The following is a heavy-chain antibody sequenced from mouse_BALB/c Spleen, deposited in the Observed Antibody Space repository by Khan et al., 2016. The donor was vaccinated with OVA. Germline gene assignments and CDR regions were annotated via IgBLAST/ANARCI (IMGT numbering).Heavy chain of an antibody. CDR3: ARRGLYGSFAY. V-gene: IGHV1-7*01. CDR2: IDPSTGYT. D-gene: IGHD1-1*02. J-gene: IGHJ3*01. CDR1: GYTFTTYW. Sequence: QVQLQQSGTELAKPGASLKMSCKASGYTFTTYWMHWVKQRPGQGLEWIGYIDPSTGYTEYNQNFRDKATLTTDKSSSTAYMQLSSLTSEDSADYYGARRGLYGSFAYWGQGTLVTVSA.